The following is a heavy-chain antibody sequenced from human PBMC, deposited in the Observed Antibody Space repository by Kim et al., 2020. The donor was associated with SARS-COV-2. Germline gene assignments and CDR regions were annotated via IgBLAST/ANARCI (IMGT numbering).Heavy chain of an antibody. CDR3: ARVNSGGGMDV. J-gene: IGHJ6*02. V-gene: IGHV3-13*01. Sequence: YYPGSVKGRFTISRENAKNSLYLQMNSLRAGDTAVYYCARVNSGGGMDVWGQGTTVTVSS. D-gene: IGHD1-20*01.